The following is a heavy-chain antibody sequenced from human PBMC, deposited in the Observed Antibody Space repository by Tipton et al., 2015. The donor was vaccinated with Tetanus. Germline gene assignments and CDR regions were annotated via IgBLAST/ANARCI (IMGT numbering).Heavy chain of an antibody. CDR2: IFYSGST. J-gene: IGHJ4*02. CDR3: ARDQARGTRGWNYVDY. Sequence: TLSLTCTVSGGSISSGDYYWSWIRQHPGKGLEWIGDIFYSGSTYYNPSLKSRVTMSVDTSKNQFSLKLNSVTAADTAVYYCARDQARGTRGWNYVDYWGQGTLVSVSS. V-gene: IGHV4-31*03. D-gene: IGHD1-7*01. CDR1: GGSISSGDYY.